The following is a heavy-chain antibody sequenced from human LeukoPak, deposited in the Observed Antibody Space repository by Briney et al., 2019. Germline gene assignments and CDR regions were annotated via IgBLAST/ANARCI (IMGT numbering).Heavy chain of an antibody. D-gene: IGHD2-2*01. CDR3: SRGLGREERRGYCNSTSRRRGYNWFDP. J-gene: IGHJ5*02. V-gene: IGHV4-34*01. CDR1: GGSFSGYY. CDR2: INHSGST. Sequence: SETLSLTCAVYGGSFSGYYWSWIRQPPGKGLEWIGEINHSGSTNYNPSLKSRVTISVDTSKNQFSLKLSSVTAADTAVYYCSRGLGREERRGYCNSTSRRRGYNWFDPWGQGTLVTVSS.